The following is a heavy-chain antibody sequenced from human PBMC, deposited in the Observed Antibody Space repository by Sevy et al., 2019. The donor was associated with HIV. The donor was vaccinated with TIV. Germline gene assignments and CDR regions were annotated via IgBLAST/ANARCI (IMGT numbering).Heavy chain of an antibody. D-gene: IGHD6-13*01. CDR3: ARDWRAGYRSNWYRDFDY. Sequence: GGSLRLTCAASGFTFSDYAMHWVRQAPGKGLEWVAVISHDGFNQYYADSVKGRLTISRDSSKTTLYLDMHSLRAEDTALYYCARDWRAGYRSNWYRDFDYWGQGTLVTVSS. CDR1: GFTFSDYA. CDR2: ISHDGFNQ. V-gene: IGHV3-30*04. J-gene: IGHJ4*02.